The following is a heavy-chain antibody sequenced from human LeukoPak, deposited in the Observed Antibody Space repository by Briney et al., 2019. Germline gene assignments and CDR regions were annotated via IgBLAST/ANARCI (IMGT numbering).Heavy chain of an antibody. CDR3: ARGGGNRHFDS. D-gene: IGHD4-23*01. CDR2: IHTTGST. Sequence: SETLSLTCSVSVGFTNYDYWNWIRQPAGKAPEWIGRIHTTGSTNYNPSLKSRLTMSLDKSKNQYSLKVTSMTAADTAVYYCARGGGNRHFDSWGQGILVTVSS. J-gene: IGHJ4*02. CDR1: VGFTNYDY. V-gene: IGHV4-4*07.